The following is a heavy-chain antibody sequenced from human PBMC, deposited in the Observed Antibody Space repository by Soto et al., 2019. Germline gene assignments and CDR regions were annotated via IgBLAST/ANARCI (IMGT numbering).Heavy chain of an antibody. Sequence: PGGSLRLSCTASGFIFSSYYMSWVGQAPGKGLEWVSSISSSDLSIYYADSVKGRFTISRDNAKNSLYLHMTNLRAADTAVYYYASVSDTGSLVNARYYFDHWGRGTLVTVSS. V-gene: IGHV3-11*01. CDR3: ASVSDTGSLVNARYYFDH. CDR1: GFIFSSYY. D-gene: IGHD6-6*01. CDR2: ISSSDLSI. J-gene: IGHJ4*01.